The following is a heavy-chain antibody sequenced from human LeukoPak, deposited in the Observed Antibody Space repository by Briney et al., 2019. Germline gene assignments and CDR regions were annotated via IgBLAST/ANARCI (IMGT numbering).Heavy chain of an antibody. V-gene: IGHV3-30-3*01. CDR3: ERDRLVGATPYYYYGMDV. J-gene: IGHJ6*02. D-gene: IGHD1-26*01. CDR2: ISYDGSNK. Sequence: GRSLRLSCAASGFTFSSYAMHWVRQAPGKGLEWVAVISYDGSNKYYADSVKGRFTISRDNSKNTLYLQMNSLRAEDTAVYYCERDRLVGATPYYYYGMDVWGQGTTVTVSS. CDR1: GFTFSSYA.